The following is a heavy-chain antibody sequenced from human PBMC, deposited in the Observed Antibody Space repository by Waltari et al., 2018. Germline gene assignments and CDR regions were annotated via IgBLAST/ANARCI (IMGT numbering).Heavy chain of an antibody. V-gene: IGHV1-3*02. D-gene: IGHD1-26*01. CDR1: GYPFRSYA. J-gene: IGHJ6*03. Sequence: QVQLVQSGAEVKKPGASVKVSCKASGYPFRSYAMHWVRQAPGQRLEWMGWSNTGNGYTKYSQEFQGRVTITRDTSASTAYMELSSLRSEDTAVYYCARSSGSYSMDVWGQGTTVTVAS. CDR2: SNTGNGYT. CDR3: ARSSGSYSMDV.